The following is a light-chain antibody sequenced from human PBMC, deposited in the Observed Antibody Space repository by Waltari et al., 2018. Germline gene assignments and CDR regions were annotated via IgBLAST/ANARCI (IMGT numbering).Light chain of an antibody. Sequence: DIVMNQSPLSLPVTPGAPASISCRFSQSLLHSNGYNYLDWYLQKPGQSPQLLIYLGSTRASGVPDRFSGSVSGTDFTLKISRVEAEDIGVYYCMQALQTPRTFGQGTKVEIK. CDR2: LGS. V-gene: IGKV2-28*01. J-gene: IGKJ1*01. CDR1: QSLLHSNGYNY. CDR3: MQALQTPRT.